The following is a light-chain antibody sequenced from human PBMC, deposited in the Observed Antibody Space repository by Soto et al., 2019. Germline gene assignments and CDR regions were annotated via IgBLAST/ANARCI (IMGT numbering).Light chain of an antibody. J-gene: IGLJ2*01. Sequence: QSVLTQPRSVSGSPGQSVTISCTGISSDIGGKSFVSWYQHHPGKAPKLIIYDVSERSSGVPGRFSGSKSGNTASLTISGLQSEDEADYYCCSYAESNIFLLFAGGTKVTVL. V-gene: IGLV2-11*01. CDR3: CSYAESNIFLL. CDR2: DVS. CDR1: SSDIGGKSF.